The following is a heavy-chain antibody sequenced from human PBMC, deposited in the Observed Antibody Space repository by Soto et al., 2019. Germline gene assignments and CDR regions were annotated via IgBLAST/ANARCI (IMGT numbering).Heavy chain of an antibody. CDR2: IYYSGST. J-gene: IGHJ5*02. D-gene: IGHD2-21*02. CDR3: ARDSLSSYCGGDCPTS. Sequence: SETLSLTCTVSGGSISSGDYYWSWIRQPPGKGLEWIGYIYYSGSTYYNPSLKSRVTISVDTSKNQFSLKLSSVTAADTAVYYCARDSLSSYCGGDCPTSWGQGTLVTVSS. V-gene: IGHV4-30-4*01. CDR1: GGSISSGDYY.